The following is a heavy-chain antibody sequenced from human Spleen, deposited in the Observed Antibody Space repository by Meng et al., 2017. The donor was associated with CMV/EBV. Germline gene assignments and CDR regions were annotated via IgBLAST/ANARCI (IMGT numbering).Heavy chain of an antibody. CDR1: GDSVSSNRAA. D-gene: IGHD4-17*01. Sequence: IAGDSVSSNRAAWNWIRQSPSRGLERLGRTYYRSKWYYDYAGSVKSRITISPDTSKNHFSLHLNSVTPQDTAVYYCARDDYGIIDYWGQGTLVTVSS. V-gene: IGHV6-1*01. CDR3: ARDDYGIIDY. CDR2: TYYRSKWYY. J-gene: IGHJ4*02.